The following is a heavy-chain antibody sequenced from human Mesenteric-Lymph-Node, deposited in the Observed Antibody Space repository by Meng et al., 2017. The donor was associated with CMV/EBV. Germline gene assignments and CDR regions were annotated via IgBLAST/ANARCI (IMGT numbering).Heavy chain of an antibody. CDR2: IYYSGST. V-gene: IGHV4-59*12. CDR1: GGSISSYY. D-gene: IGHD2-2*01. CDR3: ARGTRYCSSTSCYGYWFDP. Sequence: SETLSLTCTVSGGSISSYYWSWIRQPPGKGLEWIGYIYYSGSTNYNPSLKSRVTISVDTSKNQFSLKLSSVTAADTAVYYCARGTRYCSSTSCYGYWFDPWGQGTLVTVSS. J-gene: IGHJ5*02.